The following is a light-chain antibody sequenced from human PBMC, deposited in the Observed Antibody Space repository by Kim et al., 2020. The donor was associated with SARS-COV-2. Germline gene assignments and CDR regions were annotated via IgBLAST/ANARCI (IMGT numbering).Light chain of an antibody. CDR2: GAS. J-gene: IGKJ4*01. CDR1: QSVSSK. CDR3: RQFDTWPLT. V-gene: IGKV3-15*01. Sequence: VSPAERAPLSCSSSQSVSSKLVWCQQKPGQAPRLLIYGASTRATGIPARISSSGSAAEFTLTISSLQSEDFAVYYCRQFDTWPLTFGGGTKVDIK.